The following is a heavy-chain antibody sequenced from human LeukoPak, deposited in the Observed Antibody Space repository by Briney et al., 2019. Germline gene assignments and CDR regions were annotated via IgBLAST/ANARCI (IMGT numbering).Heavy chain of an antibody. Sequence: APVKVSCKASGYTFTSYDINWVRQAAGQGLEWMGWVNPNSGTTGYALKFQGRVTMTSNTSISTAYMELSSLRSDDTAVYYCARGDQLLYWLDPWGQGTLVTVSA. J-gene: IGHJ5*02. CDR2: VNPNSGTT. CDR3: ARGDQLLYWLDP. V-gene: IGHV1-8*01. D-gene: IGHD2-2*01. CDR1: GYTFTSYD.